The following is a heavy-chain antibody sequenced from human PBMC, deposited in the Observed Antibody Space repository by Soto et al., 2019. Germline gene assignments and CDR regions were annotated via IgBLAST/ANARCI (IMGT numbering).Heavy chain of an antibody. V-gene: IGHV4-59*01. Sequence: SETLSLTCTVSGGSISSYYWSWIRQPPGKGLEWIGYIYYSGSTNYNPSLKSRVTISVDTSKNQFSLKLSSVTAADTAVYYCARGIVVAPSRFDPWGQGTLVTVSS. CDR3: ARGIVVAPSRFDP. J-gene: IGHJ5*02. CDR2: IYYSGST. D-gene: IGHD2-21*01. CDR1: GGSISSYY.